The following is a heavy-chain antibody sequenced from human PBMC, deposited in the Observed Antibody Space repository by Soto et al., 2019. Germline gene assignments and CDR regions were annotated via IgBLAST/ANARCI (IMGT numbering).Heavy chain of an antibody. CDR1: GFTFSSYA. CDR2: ISGRGGST. V-gene: IGHV3-23*01. Sequence: EVQLLESGGGLVQPGGSLRLSCAASGFTFSSYAMSWVRQAPGKGLEWVSAISGRGGSTYYADSVKGRFTISRDNSKNTLYLQINSLRAEDTAVYYCAQESGYSYLRYFDYWGQGTLVTVSS. J-gene: IGHJ4*02. D-gene: IGHD5-18*01. CDR3: AQESGYSYLRYFDY.